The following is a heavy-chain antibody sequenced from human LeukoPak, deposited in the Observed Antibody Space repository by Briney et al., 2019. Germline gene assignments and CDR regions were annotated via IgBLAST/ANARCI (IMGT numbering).Heavy chain of an antibody. Sequence: SETLSLTCTVSGGSISSYYWSWIRQPPGKGLEWIGYIYYSGSTNYNPSLKSRVTISVDTSKNQFSLKLSSVTAADTAVYYCAREPHAITIFGVVMSYGMDVWGQGTTVTVSS. V-gene: IGHV4-59*12. CDR3: AREPHAITIFGVVMSYGMDV. D-gene: IGHD3-3*01. J-gene: IGHJ6*02. CDR2: IYYSGST. CDR1: GGSISSYY.